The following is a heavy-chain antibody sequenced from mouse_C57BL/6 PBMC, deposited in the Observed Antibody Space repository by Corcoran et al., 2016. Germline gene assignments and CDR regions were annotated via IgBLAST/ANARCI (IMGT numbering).Heavy chain of an antibody. V-gene: IGHV3-6*01. CDR1: GYSITSGYY. J-gene: IGHJ1*03. D-gene: IGHD1-1*01. Sequence: DVQLQESGPGLVKPSQSLSLTCSVTGYSITSGYYWNWIRQFPGNKLEWMGYISYDGSNNYNPSLKNRISITRDTSKNQFFLKLNSVTTEDTATYYCSRDYGSSYGWYFDVWGTGTTVTVSS. CDR3: SRDYGSSYGWYFDV. CDR2: ISYDGSN.